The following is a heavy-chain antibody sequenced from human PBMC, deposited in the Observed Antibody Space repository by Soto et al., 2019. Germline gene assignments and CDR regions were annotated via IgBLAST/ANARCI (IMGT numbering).Heavy chain of an antibody. D-gene: IGHD1-1*01. CDR1: GQSFSGHS. J-gene: IGHJ4*01. V-gene: IGHV4-34*01. CDR3: ARGSGIVALPSQLEVVKDDY. CDR2: IHESGST. Sequence: QVQLQQWGAGLVKPSETLSLSCAVYGQSFSGHSWAWIRQPPGKGLEWTGEIHESGSTYYNPSLKSRVTISTVAGKNQFSRKLSSVSAADTAEYFCARGSGIVALPSQLEVVKDDYWGHGTLVNVSS.